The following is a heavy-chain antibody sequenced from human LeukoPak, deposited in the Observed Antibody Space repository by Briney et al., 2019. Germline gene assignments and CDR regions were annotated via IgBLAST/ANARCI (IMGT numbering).Heavy chain of an antibody. CDR3: AAHFGSGWYNY. Sequence: GASVKVSCKVSGHTLSEISIIWVRRAPGKGLEWVGGFDPEDGEAVYAQKFQGRFTMTEDTSTDTAYMDLRSLTSEDTAVYFCAAHFGSGWYNYWGQGTLVTVSS. D-gene: IGHD6-19*01. CDR2: FDPEDGEA. V-gene: IGHV1-24*01. CDR1: GHTLSEIS. J-gene: IGHJ4*02.